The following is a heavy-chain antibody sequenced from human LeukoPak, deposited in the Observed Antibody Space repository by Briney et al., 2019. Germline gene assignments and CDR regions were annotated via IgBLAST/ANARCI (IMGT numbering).Heavy chain of an antibody. D-gene: IGHD3-10*01. CDR1: GGSISSSSYY. CDR3: AREDYYGSGTDD. CDR2: IYYSGST. V-gene: IGHV4-39*07. J-gene: IGHJ4*02. Sequence: PSETLSLTCTVSGGSISSSSYYWGWIRQPPGKGLEWIGSIYYSGSTYYNPSLKSRVTISVDTSKNQFSLKLSSVTAADTAVYYCAREDYYGSGTDDWGQGTLVTVSS.